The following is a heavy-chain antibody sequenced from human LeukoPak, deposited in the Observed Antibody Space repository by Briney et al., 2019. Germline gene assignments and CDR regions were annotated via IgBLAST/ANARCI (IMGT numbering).Heavy chain of an antibody. Sequence: GSSVKVSCKASGGSFSSNIIGWVRQAPGQGLEWMGGIVPIFGKTKYAQKFQGRVTITTDESSSTAYVELSSLRSDDTAIYYCARGWGIPAPISWFDPWGQGTLVTVSS. J-gene: IGHJ5*02. D-gene: IGHD2-2*01. CDR2: IVPIFGKT. CDR1: GGSFSSNI. V-gene: IGHV1-69*05. CDR3: ARGWGIPAPISWFDP.